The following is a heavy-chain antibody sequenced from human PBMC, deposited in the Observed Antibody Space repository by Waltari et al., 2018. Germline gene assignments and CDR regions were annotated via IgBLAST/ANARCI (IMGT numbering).Heavy chain of an antibody. J-gene: IGHJ6*02. CDR1: GGPLSSSNQ. V-gene: IGHV4-4*02. D-gene: IGHD2-21*02. Sequence: QVQLKESGPGLVTPSGTLSLICTVSGGPLSSSNQWNWVLQPPGKGLEWIGEIYHIGGTNYNPSLKSRVTISVDKSKNQFSLKLSSVTAADTAVYYCARGEDLVTFGSDRGYYYGMDVWGQGTTVTVSS. CDR3: ARGEDLVTFGSDRGYYYGMDV. CDR2: IYHIGGT.